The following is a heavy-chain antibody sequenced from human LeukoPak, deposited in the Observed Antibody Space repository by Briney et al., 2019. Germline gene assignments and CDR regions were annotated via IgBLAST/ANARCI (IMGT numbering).Heavy chain of an antibody. D-gene: IGHD2-2*01. V-gene: IGHV1-18*01. CDR2: ISTYNGNT. J-gene: IGHJ4*02. CDR1: GYTFTSYG. CDR3: ARLVVPAAMAMAVDY. Sequence: ASVKVSCKASGYTFTSYGIDWVRQAPGQGLEWMGWISTYNGNTDYAQKFQGRVTMTRDTSISTAYMELSRLRSDDTAVYYCARLVVPAAMAMAVDYWGQGTLVTVSS.